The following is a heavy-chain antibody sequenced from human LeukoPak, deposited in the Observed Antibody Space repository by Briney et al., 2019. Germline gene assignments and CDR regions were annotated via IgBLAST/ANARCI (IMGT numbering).Heavy chain of an antibody. V-gene: IGHV1-69*04. CDR1: GGTFSSYA. J-gene: IGHJ4*02. Sequence: SVKVSCKASGGTFSSYAISWVRQAPGQGLEWMGRIIPILGIANYAQKFQGRVTITADKSTSTAYMELSSLRSEDTAVYYCVRAVAGASTFHLDSWGQGTLVTVSS. D-gene: IGHD2-2*01. CDR2: IIPILGIA. CDR3: VRAVAGASTFHLDS.